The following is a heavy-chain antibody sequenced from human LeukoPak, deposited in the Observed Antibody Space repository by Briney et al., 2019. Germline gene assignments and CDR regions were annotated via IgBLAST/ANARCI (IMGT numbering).Heavy chain of an antibody. CDR2: IYYSGST. V-gene: IGHV4-31*03. Sequence: DPSETLSLTCTVSGGSISSGGYYWSWIRQHPGKGLEWIGYIYYSGSTYYNPSLKSRVTISVDTSNNQFSLKLSSVTAADTAVYCCARDSWDYMRVPVGAFDIWGQGRMVSVCS. CDR1: GGSISSGGYY. J-gene: IGHJ3*02. CDR3: ARDSWDYMRVPVGAFDI. D-gene: IGHD2-8*02.